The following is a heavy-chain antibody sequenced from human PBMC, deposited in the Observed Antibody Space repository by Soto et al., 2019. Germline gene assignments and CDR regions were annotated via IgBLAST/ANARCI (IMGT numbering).Heavy chain of an antibody. J-gene: IGHJ6*02. V-gene: IGHV3-30*18. CDR3: AKAGPFGARPQYYGMDV. CDR1: GFTFSSYG. Sequence: GGSLRLSCAASGFTFSSYGMHWVRQAPGKGLEWVAVISYDGSNKYYADSVKGRFTISRDNSKNTLYLQMNSLRAEDTAVYYCAKAGPFGARPQYYGMDVWGQGTTVTVTS. D-gene: IGHD6-6*01. CDR2: ISYDGSNK.